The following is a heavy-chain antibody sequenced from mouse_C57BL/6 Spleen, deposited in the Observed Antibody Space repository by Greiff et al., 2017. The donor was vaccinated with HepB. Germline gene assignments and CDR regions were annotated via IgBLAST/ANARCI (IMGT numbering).Heavy chain of an antibody. D-gene: IGHD1-1*01. CDR3: ARDGSSYDWYFDV. V-gene: IGHV1-64*01. CDR1: GYTFTSYW. CDR2: IHPNSGST. Sequence: QVQLKQPGAELVKPGASVKLSCKASGYTFTSYWMHWVKQRPGQGLEWIGMIHPNSGSTNYNEKFKSKATLTVDKSSSTAYMQLSSLTSEDSAVYYCARDGSSYDWYFDVGGTGTTVTVSS. J-gene: IGHJ1*03.